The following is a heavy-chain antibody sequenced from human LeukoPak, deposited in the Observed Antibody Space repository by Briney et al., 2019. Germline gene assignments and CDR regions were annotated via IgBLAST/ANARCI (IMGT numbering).Heavy chain of an antibody. CDR3: ARDSSVQKVWFGPGVDV. CDR1: GGSISSGDYY. V-gene: IGHV4-30-2*01. CDR2: IYHSGST. Sequence: SQTLSLTCTVSGGSISSGDYYWSWIRQPPGKGLEWIGEIYHSGSTNYNPSLKSRVTISVDKSKNQFSLKLSSVTAADAAVYYCARDSSVQKVWFGPGVDVWGQGTTVTVSS. J-gene: IGHJ6*02. D-gene: IGHD3-10*01.